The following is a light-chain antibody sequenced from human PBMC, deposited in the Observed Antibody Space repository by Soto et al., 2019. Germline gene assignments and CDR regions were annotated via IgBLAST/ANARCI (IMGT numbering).Light chain of an antibody. CDR3: QHYKSYSEA. CDR1: QTISSW. J-gene: IGKJ1*01. V-gene: IGKV1-5*03. CDR2: KAS. Sequence: DIQMTQSPSTLSGSVGDRVTITCRASQTISSWLAWYQQKPGKTPTLLICKASTLKSGGPSRFSGSGSGTEFTLNFSRRQPDGFATYYCQHYKSYSEAFGQGTKVDIK.